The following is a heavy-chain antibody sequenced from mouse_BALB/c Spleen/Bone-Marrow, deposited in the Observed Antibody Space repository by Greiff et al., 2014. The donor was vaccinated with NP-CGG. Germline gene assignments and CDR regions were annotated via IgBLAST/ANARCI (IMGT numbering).Heavy chain of an antibody. CDR3: ARGGNDLDY. J-gene: IGHJ2*01. D-gene: IGHD2-3*01. V-gene: IGHV7-3*02. CDR1: GFTFTDYY. CDR2: IRNKANGYTT. Sequence: EVQGVESGGGLVQPEGSLRLSCATSGFTFTDYYMSWVRQPPGKALEWLGFIRNKANGYTTEYSASVKGRFTISRDNSQSILYLQMNTLRAEDSATYYCARGGNDLDYWGQGTTLTVSS.